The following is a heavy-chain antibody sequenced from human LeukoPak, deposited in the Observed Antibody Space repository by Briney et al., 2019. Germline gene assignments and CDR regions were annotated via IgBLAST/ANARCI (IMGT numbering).Heavy chain of an antibody. D-gene: IGHD2-15*01. Sequence: PGGSLRLSCAASGFTFSDYYMSWIRQAPGKGLEWVSYISSSSSYTNYADSVKGRFTISRDNAKNSLYLQMNSLRAEDTAVYYCARVRDGSGGSCYEVYFDYWGQGTLVTVSS. CDR2: ISSSSSYT. CDR1: GFTFSDYY. CDR3: ARVRDGSGGSCYEVYFDY. J-gene: IGHJ4*02. V-gene: IGHV3-11*05.